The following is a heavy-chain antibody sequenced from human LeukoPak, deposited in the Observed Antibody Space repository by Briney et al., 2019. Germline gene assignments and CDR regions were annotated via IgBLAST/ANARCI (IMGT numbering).Heavy chain of an antibody. CDR2: IYHSGST. V-gene: IGHV4-38-2*02. J-gene: IGHJ4*02. CDR1: GYSISSGYY. D-gene: IGHD6-13*01. Sequence: KTSETLSLTCTVSGYSISSGYYWGWIRQPPGKGLEWIGSIYHSGSTYYNPSLKSRVTISVDTSKNQFSLKLSSVTAADTAVYYCATTGYSSSWPLYYFDYWGQGTLVTVSS. CDR3: ATTGYSSSWPLYYFDY.